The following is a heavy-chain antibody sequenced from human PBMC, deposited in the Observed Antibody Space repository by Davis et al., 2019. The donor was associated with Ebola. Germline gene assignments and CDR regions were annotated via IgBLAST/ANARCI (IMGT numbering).Heavy chain of an antibody. Sequence: GSLRLSCSVSGGSISYYYWNWIRQAPGKGLEWIGDIYYSGTTNYNPSLKSRVTISVDTSKNQFSLRLSSVTAADTALYYCARANTGMVPPEIDSWGRGTLVTVSS. D-gene: IGHD5-18*01. CDR3: ARANTGMVPPEIDS. CDR1: GGSISYYY. V-gene: IGHV4-59*01. CDR2: IYYSGTT. J-gene: IGHJ4*02.